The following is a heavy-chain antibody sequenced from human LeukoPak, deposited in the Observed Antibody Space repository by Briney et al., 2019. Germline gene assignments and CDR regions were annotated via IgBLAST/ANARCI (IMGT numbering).Heavy chain of an antibody. J-gene: IGHJ4*02. CDR1: GFTFSNYN. CDR2: ISSSSSTI. D-gene: IGHD6-19*01. CDR3: AKGGGWLYYFDY. V-gene: IGHV3-48*01. Sequence: GGSLRLSCVASGFTFSNYNINWVRQAPGKGLEWVSYISSSSSTIHYADSVKGRFTISRDNSKNTLYLQMNSLRAEDTAVYYCAKGGGWLYYFDYWGQGTLVTVSS.